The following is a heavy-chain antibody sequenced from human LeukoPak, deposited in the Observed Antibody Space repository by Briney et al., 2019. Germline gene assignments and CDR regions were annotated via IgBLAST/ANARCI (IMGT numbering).Heavy chain of an antibody. D-gene: IGHD2-2*01. J-gene: IGHJ3*01. CDR3: AKDRSCTGSSCNVGS. CDR1: GFTFSSFA. V-gene: IGHV3-23*01. Sequence: GGSLRLSCAASGFTFSSFAMSWVRQAPGKGLEWVSAISGGGGSTYHADSVKGRFTISRDNSKNTLFLQMNSLRAEDTAVYYCAKDRSCTGSSCNVGSWGQGTMVTVSS. CDR2: ISGGGGST.